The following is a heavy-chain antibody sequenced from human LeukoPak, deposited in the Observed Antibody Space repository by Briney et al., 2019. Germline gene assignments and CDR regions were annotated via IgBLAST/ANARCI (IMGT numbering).Heavy chain of an antibody. V-gene: IGHV4-34*01. Sequence: SETLSLTCAVYGGSFGGYYWSWIRQPPGKGLEWIGEINHSGSTNYNPSLKSRVTISVDTSKNQFSLKLSSVTAADTAVYYCARHHDYVWGSYRYLPWFDPWGQGTLVTVSS. CDR2: INHSGST. CDR3: ARHHDYVWGSYRYLPWFDP. CDR1: GGSFGGYY. J-gene: IGHJ5*02. D-gene: IGHD3-16*02.